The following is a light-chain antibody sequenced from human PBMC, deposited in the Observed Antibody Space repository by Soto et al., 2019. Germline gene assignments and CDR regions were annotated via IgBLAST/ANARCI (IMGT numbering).Light chain of an antibody. V-gene: IGKV1-9*01. J-gene: IGKJ5*01. Sequence: DIQLTQSPSFLSASIGDGITITCRASQGINNYLAWYQQKPGKAPKLLIHTASTLQSGVPSRFSGSGAGTEFTLPISSLQPEDFATDYCQQRHSYPITFGQGTRLEIQ. CDR3: QQRHSYPIT. CDR2: TAS. CDR1: QGINNY.